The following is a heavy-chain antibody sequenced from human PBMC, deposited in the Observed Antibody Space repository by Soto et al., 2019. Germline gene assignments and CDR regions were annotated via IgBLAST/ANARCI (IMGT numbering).Heavy chain of an antibody. Sequence: VQLVESGGGLVQPGRSLRLSCAASGFTFDDYAMHWVRQAPGKGLEWVSGISWNSGSIGYADSVKGRFTISRDNAKNSLYLQMNSLRAEDTALYYCAKGRGYYYYYYMDVWGKGTTVTVSS. CDR1: GFTFDDYA. CDR2: ISWNSGSI. V-gene: IGHV3-9*01. D-gene: IGHD3-10*01. CDR3: AKGRGYYYYYYMDV. J-gene: IGHJ6*03.